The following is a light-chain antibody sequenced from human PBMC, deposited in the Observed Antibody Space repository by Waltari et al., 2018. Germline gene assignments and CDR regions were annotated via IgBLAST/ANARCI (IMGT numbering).Light chain of an antibody. CDR1: SSNIGNNY. J-gene: IGLJ7*01. Sequence: QSVLTQPPSVSAAPGQRVTISCSGGSSNIGNNYVSWYRQFPGTAPKLLIYENTGRPSGIPGRFSGSKACTSATLDITGLQAGDEAEYYCGTWDSSLSGAVFGGGTHLTVL. CDR2: ENT. V-gene: IGLV1-51*02. CDR3: GTWDSSLSGAV.